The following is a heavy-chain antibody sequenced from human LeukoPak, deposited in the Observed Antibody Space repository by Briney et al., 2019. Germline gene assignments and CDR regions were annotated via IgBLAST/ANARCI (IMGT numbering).Heavy chain of an antibody. CDR1: GYTFTGYY. J-gene: IGHJ4*02. CDR3: ARAGYCSSTSCPDY. D-gene: IGHD2-2*01. CDR2: INPNSGGT. Sequence: ASVKVSCKASGYTFTGYYMHWVRQAPGQGLEWMGWINPNSGGTNYAQKFQGRVTMTRDTSISTAYMELSRLRSDDTAVYYCARAGYCSSTSCPDYWGQGTLVTVST. V-gene: IGHV1-2*02.